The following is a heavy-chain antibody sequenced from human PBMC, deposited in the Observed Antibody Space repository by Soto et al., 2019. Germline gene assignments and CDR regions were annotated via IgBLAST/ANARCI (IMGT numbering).Heavy chain of an antibody. CDR3: TTAEYSSSSLYYYYYMDV. J-gene: IGHJ6*03. CDR2: IKSKTDGGTT. CDR1: GFTFSNAW. V-gene: IGHV3-15*01. D-gene: IGHD6-6*01. Sequence: GGSLRLSCAASGFTFSNAWMSWVRQAPGKGLEWVGRIKSKTDGGTTDYAAPVKGRFTISRDDSKNTLYLQMNSLKTEDTAVYYCTTAEYSSSSLYYYYYMDVWGKGTTVTVSS.